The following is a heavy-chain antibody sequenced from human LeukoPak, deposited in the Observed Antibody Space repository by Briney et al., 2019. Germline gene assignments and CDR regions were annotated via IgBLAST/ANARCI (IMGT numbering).Heavy chain of an antibody. J-gene: IGHJ5*02. D-gene: IGHD1-26*01. Sequence: GESLKISCKASGYSFTNYWIGWVRQVSGKGLELMWIIYPSDSDTRYSPSFQGQVTISVDKSISTAYLQWSSLKASDTAMYYCARHVGSVTTQPWFDPWGQGTLVIVSS. CDR1: GYSFTNYW. V-gene: IGHV5-51*01. CDR3: ARHVGSVTTQPWFDP. CDR2: IYPSDSDT.